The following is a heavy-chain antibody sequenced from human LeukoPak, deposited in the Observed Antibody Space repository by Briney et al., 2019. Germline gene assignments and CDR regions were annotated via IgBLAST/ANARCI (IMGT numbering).Heavy chain of an antibody. Sequence: ASVKVSCKASGGTFSSYAISWVRQAPGQGLEWMGGIIPIFGTANYAQKFQGRVTITTDESTSTAYMELSSLRSEDTAVYYCARQLRVEEQWLGGWFDPWGQGTLVTVSS. J-gene: IGHJ5*02. CDR3: ARQLRVEEQWLGGWFDP. V-gene: IGHV1-69*05. D-gene: IGHD6-19*01. CDR2: IIPIFGTA. CDR1: GGTFSSYA.